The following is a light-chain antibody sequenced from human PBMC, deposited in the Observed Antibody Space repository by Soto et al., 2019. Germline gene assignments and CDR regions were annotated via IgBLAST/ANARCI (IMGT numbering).Light chain of an antibody. CDR1: QSVSSK. J-gene: IGKJ1*01. V-gene: IGKV3-15*01. CDR3: QHYNDWPPTWT. CDR2: GAS. Sequence: EIVMTQSPATLSGSPGERATLSCRASQSVSSKLAWYQQKPGQAPRVLIYGASTRATGIPARFSGSGSGTEFTLTISSQQSEDFAVYYCQHYNDWPPTWTFGQGTRVEIK.